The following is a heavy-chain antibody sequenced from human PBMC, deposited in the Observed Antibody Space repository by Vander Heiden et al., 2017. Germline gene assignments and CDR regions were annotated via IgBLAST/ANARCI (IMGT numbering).Heavy chain of an antibody. CDR3: ARELQQLVPWFDP. J-gene: IGHJ5*02. V-gene: IGHV4-38-2*02. CDR2: IYHSGSI. D-gene: IGHD6-13*01. Sequence: QVQLQESGPGLVKPSETLSPTCAVSGYSISSGYYWGWIRQPPGKGLEWIGSIYHSGSIYYNPSLKSRVTISVDTSKNQFSLKLSSVTAADTAVYYCARELQQLVPWFDPWGQGTLVTVSS. CDR1: GYSISSGYY.